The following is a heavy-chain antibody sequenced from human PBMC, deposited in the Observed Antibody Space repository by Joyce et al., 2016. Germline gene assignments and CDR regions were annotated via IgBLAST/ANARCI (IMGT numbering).Heavy chain of an antibody. Sequence: GFTFRRYAMHWVRLLPGKGLEWITVASHDGSDNSSIDSVKGRFTISRDNSNNILYLEMESLRPEDTAVYYCARSRVGSSPYFYYYDLDVWGQGTTVTVSS. V-gene: IGHV3-30*03. CDR2: ASHDGSDN. D-gene: IGHD1-26*01. CDR1: GFTFRRYA. J-gene: IGHJ6*02. CDR3: ARSRVGSSPYFYYYDLDV.